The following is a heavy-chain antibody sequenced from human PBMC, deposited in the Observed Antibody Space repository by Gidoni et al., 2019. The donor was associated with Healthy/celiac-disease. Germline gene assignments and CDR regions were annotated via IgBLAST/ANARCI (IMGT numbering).Heavy chain of an antibody. J-gene: IGHJ4*02. CDR2: IFYSGST. V-gene: IGHV4-39*01. Sequence: QLQLQESGPGLVKPSETLSLTCTVSGGSIRSRSYHWGWIRQPPGKGLEWIGSIFYSGSTYYNPSLKSRVTISVDTSKNQFSLKLSSVTAADTAVYYCARLGSSLNYWGQGTLVTVSS. CDR1: GGSIRSRSYH. CDR3: ARLGSSLNY.